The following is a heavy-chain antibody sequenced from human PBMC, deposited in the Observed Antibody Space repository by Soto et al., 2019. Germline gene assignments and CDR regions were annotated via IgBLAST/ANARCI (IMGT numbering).Heavy chain of an antibody. CDR3: ARFAHRDYYYYYGMDV. Sequence: SVKVSCKASGGTFSSYAISWVRQAPGQGLEWMGGIIPIFGTANYAQKFQGRVTITADRSTSTAYMELSSLRSEDTAVYYCARFAHRDYYYYYGMDVWGQGTTVTVSS. CDR2: IIPIFGTA. CDR1: GGTFSSYA. V-gene: IGHV1-69*06. J-gene: IGHJ6*02.